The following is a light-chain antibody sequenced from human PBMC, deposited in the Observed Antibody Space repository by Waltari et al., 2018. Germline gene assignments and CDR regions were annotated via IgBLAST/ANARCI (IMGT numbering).Light chain of an antibody. CDR1: SSAVGGYKF. CDR2: EVN. Sequence: QSALTQPPPAPGSPGQSVTISCTGTSSAVGGYKFVSWYQQHPGRATKLMIYEVNQRPAGVPDRFSGSKSGNTASLTVSGLQAEDEADYYCSSYAGSNNLVFGTGTKVTVL. CDR3: SSYAGSNNLV. V-gene: IGLV2-8*01. J-gene: IGLJ1*01.